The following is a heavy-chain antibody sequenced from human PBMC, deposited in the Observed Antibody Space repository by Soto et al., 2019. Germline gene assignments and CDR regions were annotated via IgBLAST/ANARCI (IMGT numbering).Heavy chain of an antibody. D-gene: IGHD6-13*01. CDR2: IIPIFGTT. CDR1: GGNFSRNG. V-gene: IGHV1-69*01. J-gene: IGHJ5*02. CDR3: ARASDSTWYNWFDP. Sequence: QVQLGQSGAEVKKPGSSVKISCKTSGGNFSRNGISWVRQAPGQGLEWMGGIIPIFGTTTYAHKFRGRVTVTADEYTGTGYMVMNDLRSEYTAVYYCARASDSTWYNWFDPWGQGTMVTVSS.